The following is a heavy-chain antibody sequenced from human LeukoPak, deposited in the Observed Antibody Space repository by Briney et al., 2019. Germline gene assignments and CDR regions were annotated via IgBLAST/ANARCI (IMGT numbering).Heavy chain of an antibody. D-gene: IGHD5-18*01. CDR1: GFTFSSYA. CDR2: ISYDGSNK. CDR3: ARDRQRGYSHGPHGY. J-gene: IGHJ4*02. Sequence: GGSLRLSCAASGFTFSSYAMHWVRQAPGKGLEWVAVISYDGSNKYYADSVKGRFTISRDNSKNTLYLQMNSLRAEDTAVYYCARDRQRGYSHGPHGYWGQGTLVTVSS. V-gene: IGHV3-30-3*01.